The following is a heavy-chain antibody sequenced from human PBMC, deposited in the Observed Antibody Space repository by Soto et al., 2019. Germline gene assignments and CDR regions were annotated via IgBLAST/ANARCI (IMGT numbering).Heavy chain of an antibody. J-gene: IGHJ6*02. D-gene: IGHD3-3*01. CDR1: GGSISSYY. Sequence: SETLSLTCTVSGGSISSYYWSWIRQPPGKGLEWIGYIYYSGSTNYNPSLKSRVTISVDTSKNQFSLKLSPVTAADTAVYYCARVGYDFWSGYFGYGMDVWGQGTTVTVSS. V-gene: IGHV4-59*01. CDR3: ARVGYDFWSGYFGYGMDV. CDR2: IYYSGST.